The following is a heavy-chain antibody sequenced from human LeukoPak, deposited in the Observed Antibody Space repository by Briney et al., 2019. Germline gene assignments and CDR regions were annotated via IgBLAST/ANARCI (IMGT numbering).Heavy chain of an antibody. CDR2: INHSGST. Sequence: SETLSLTCAVYGGSFSGYYWSWIRQPPGKGLEWIGEINHSGSTNYNPSLKSRVTISVDTSKNQFSLKLSSVTAADTAVYYCARGRLYYDFWSGQTYIDYWGQETLVTVSS. CDR1: GGSFSGYY. CDR3: ARGRLYYDFWSGQTYIDY. V-gene: IGHV4-34*01. J-gene: IGHJ4*02. D-gene: IGHD3-3*01.